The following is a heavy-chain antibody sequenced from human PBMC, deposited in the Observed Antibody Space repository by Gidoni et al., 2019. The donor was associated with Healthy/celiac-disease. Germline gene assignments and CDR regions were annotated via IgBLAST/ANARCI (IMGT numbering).Heavy chain of an antibody. Sequence: EVQLLESGGGLVTPGGSLRLPCAASGFTFSSYALRGVRQAPGKGLEWVSAISGSGGSTYYADSVKGRFTISRDNSKNTLYLQMNSLRAEDTAVYYCAKKGGLNFDYWGQGTLVTVSS. D-gene: IGHD3-22*01. CDR2: ISGSGGST. CDR3: AKKGGLNFDY. V-gene: IGHV3-23*01. CDR1: GFTFSSYA. J-gene: IGHJ4*02.